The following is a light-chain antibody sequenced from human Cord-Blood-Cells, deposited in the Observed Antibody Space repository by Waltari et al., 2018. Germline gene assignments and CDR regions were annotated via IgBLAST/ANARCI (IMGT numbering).Light chain of an antibody. V-gene: IGKV1-39*01. CDR3: QQSYSTPIT. CDR1: QSISSY. J-gene: IGKJ5*01. Sequence: DIQMTHTPPSLSASVGDRVTITFRASQSISSYLNWYQQKPGKAPKLLIYAASSLQSGVPSRFSGSGSGTDFTLTISSLQPEDFATYYCQQSYSTPITFGQGTRLEIK. CDR2: AAS.